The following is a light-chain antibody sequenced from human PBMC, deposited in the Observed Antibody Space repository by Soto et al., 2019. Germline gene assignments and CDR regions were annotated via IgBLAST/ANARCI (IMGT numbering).Light chain of an antibody. CDR2: DAS. V-gene: IGKV1-5*01. Sequence: DIEMSQSPSSLSASXXXXXTXTXRASQSLNRWLAWYQQKPGKAPKLLIYDASSLQSGVPSRFSGSGSGTEFALTISSLQPGDFATYYCQQYNSYSWTFGQGTKV. CDR1: QSLNRW. CDR3: QQYNSYSWT. J-gene: IGKJ1*01.